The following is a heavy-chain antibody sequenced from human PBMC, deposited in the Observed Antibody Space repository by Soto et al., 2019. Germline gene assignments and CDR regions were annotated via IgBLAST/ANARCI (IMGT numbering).Heavy chain of an antibody. D-gene: IGHD3-22*01. Sequence: PSETLSLTCAVSGGSISSSNWWSWIRQPPGKGLEWIGYIYYSGSTNYNPSLKSRVTISVDTSKNQFSLKLSSVTAADTAVYYCARFPDDSSGYYSNYWGQGTLVTGSS. CDR1: GGSISSSNW. J-gene: IGHJ4*02. V-gene: IGHV4-61*01. CDR2: IYYSGST. CDR3: ARFPDDSSGYYSNY.